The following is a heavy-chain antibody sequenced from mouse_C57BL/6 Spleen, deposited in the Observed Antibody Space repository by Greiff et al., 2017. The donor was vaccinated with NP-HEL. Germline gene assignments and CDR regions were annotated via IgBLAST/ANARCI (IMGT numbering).Heavy chain of an antibody. CDR1: GYTFTGYW. CDR2: IYPGSGST. V-gene: IGHV1-55*01. Sequence: VQLQQSGAELVKPGASVKMSCKASGYTFTGYWITWVKQRPGQGLEWIGDIYPGSGSTNYNEKFKSKATLTVDTSSSTAYMQLSSLTSEDSAVYYCARGGYGSSSAWFAYWGQGTLVTVSA. J-gene: IGHJ3*01. CDR3: ARGGYGSSSAWFAY. D-gene: IGHD1-1*01.